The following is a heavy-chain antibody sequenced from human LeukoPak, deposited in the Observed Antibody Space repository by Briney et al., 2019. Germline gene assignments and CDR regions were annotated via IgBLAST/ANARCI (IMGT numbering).Heavy chain of an antibody. CDR2: IKQDGSEK. D-gene: IGHD6-6*01. CDR1: GFTFSSYW. Sequence: SGGSLRLSCAASGFTFSSYWMSWVRQAPGKGLEWVANIKQDGSEKYYVDSVKGRFTISRDNAKNSLYLQMSSLRAEDTAVYYCAREGLDSSSFYYYYYMDVWGKGTTVTVSS. J-gene: IGHJ6*03. CDR3: AREGLDSSSFYYYYYMDV. V-gene: IGHV3-7*01.